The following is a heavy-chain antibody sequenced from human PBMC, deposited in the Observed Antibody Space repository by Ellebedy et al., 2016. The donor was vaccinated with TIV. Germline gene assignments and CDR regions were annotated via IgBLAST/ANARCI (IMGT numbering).Heavy chain of an antibody. J-gene: IGHJ4*02. V-gene: IGHV3-7*01. CDR3: AIDRGYDTFDY. Sequence: GESLKISCAASGFPFSSFWMSWVRQAPGKGLEWVANTKEDGSEKYYVDSVRGRFTISRDNAKNSLYLQMNSLRAEDTAVYYWAIDRGYDTFDYWGQGILVTVSS. CDR1: GFPFSSFW. D-gene: IGHD5-12*01. CDR2: TKEDGSEK.